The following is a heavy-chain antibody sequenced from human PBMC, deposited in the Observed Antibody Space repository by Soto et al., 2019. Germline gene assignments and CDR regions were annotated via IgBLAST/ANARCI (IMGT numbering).Heavy chain of an antibody. CDR2: IIPIFGTA. CDR1: GGTFSSYA. V-gene: IGHV1-69*01. CDR3: AGTSTYYYDSSGYYLDY. J-gene: IGHJ4*02. D-gene: IGHD3-22*01. Sequence: QVQLVQSGAEVKKPGSSVKVSCKASGGTFSSYAISWVRQAPGQGLEWMGGIIPIFGTANYAQKFQGRVTITADESTSKAYMELSSLRSEDTAVYYCAGTSTYYYDSSGYYLDYWGQGTLGTVSS.